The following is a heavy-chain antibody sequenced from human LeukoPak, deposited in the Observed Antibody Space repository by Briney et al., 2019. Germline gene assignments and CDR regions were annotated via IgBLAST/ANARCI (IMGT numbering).Heavy chain of an antibody. CDR2: TYYRSKWYN. J-gene: IGHJ4*02. D-gene: IGHD3-22*01. CDR1: GDSGSSNSAA. Sequence: SQTLSLTCVISGDSGSSNSAAWTWIRQSPSRGLECLGRTYYRSKWYNDYVVSVKSRITINTDTSKNQFPLHLNSVTPEDTAVYYCARAYYYDSSGYYSSYYFDYWGQGTLVTVSS. V-gene: IGHV6-1*01. CDR3: ARAYYYDSSGYYSSYYFDY.